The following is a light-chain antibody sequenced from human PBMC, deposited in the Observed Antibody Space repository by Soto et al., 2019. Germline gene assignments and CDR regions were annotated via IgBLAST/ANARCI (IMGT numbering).Light chain of an antibody. V-gene: IGKV3-20*01. Sequence: EIVLTQSPGTLSLSPGERATLSCRASQSVSSSYLAWYQQKPGQAPRLLIYGASSRATGIPDRFSGSASGTDFTLTISRLEPEDFAVYYCQQYGSPLITFGQGTRLEIK. CDR2: GAS. CDR1: QSVSSSY. J-gene: IGKJ5*01. CDR3: QQYGSPLIT.